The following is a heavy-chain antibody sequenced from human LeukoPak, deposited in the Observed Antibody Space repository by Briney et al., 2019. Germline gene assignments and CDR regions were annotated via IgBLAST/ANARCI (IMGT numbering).Heavy chain of an antibody. D-gene: IGHD6-19*01. CDR2: TYYRGST. CDR3: ASHIRKVGGWYFFDY. CDR1: GGSISSSSYY. Sequence: SETLSLTCTVSGGSISSSSYYWGWIRQPPGRGLEWFGSTYYRGSTYYNPSLKSRVTISVDTSKNQFSLKLSSVTAADTAVYYCASHIRKVGGWYFFDYWGQGTLVTVSS. V-gene: IGHV4-39*01. J-gene: IGHJ4*02.